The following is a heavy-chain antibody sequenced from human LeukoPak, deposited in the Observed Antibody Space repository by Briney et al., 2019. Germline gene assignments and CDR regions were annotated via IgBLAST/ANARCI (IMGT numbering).Heavy chain of an antibody. CDR1: GFTSSSYS. Sequence: GGSLRLSCAASGFTSSSYSMNWVRQAPGKGLEWVSSISSSSSYIYYADSVKGRFTISRDNAKNSLYLQMNSLRAVDTAVYYCARAYYDFWSGYAFDLWGRGTLVTVSS. CDR3: ARAYYDFWSGYAFDL. CDR2: ISSSSSYI. V-gene: IGHV3-21*01. D-gene: IGHD3-3*01. J-gene: IGHJ2*01.